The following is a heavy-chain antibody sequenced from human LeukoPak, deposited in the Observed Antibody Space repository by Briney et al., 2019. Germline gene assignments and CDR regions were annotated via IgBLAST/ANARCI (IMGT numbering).Heavy chain of an antibody. CDR3: ARGAHYYMDV. J-gene: IGHJ6*03. Sequence: SETLSLTCAVYGGSFSGYYWSWIRQPPGKGLEWIGEINHSGSTNYNPSLKSRVTISVDTSKNQFSLKLSSVTAADTAVYYCARGAHYYMDVWGKGTTVTASS. CDR1: GGSFSGYY. CDR2: INHSGST. V-gene: IGHV4-34*01.